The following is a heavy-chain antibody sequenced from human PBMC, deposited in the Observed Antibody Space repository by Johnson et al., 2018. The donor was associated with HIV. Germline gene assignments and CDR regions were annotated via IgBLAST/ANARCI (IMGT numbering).Heavy chain of an antibody. V-gene: IGHV3-66*01. Sequence: VQLVESGGGLVQPGGSLRLSCAASGLTVSSNYMSWVRQAPGKGLEWVSFIYSGGTTYYADSVKGRFTISRDNSKNTLYLQMNSLRAEDTAVYYCARDPCGGDCADAFDIWGQGTMVTVSS. CDR1: GLTVSSNY. CDR3: ARDPCGGDCADAFDI. J-gene: IGHJ3*02. CDR2: IYSGGTT. D-gene: IGHD2-21*02.